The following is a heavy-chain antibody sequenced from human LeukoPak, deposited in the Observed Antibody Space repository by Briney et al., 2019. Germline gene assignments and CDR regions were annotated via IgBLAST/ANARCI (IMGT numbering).Heavy chain of an antibody. CDR1: GFTFSSYW. Sequence: PGGSLRLSCAASGFTFSSYWMSWVRQAPGKGLEWVSAISGSGGSTYYADSVKGRFTISRDNSKNTLYLQMNSLRAEDTAVYYCAKVSSFLPYFDYWGQGTLVTVSS. CDR2: ISGSGGST. CDR3: AKVSSFLPYFDY. D-gene: IGHD3-16*02. J-gene: IGHJ4*02. V-gene: IGHV3-23*01.